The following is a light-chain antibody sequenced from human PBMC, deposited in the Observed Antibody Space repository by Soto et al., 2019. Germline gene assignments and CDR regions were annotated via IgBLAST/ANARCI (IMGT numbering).Light chain of an antibody. CDR1: QDINTF. V-gene: IGKV1-5*01. CDR3: QHYNSYSEA. CDR2: DAS. J-gene: IGKJ1*01. Sequence: DIQMTQSPSTLSASVGDRVTITCRASQDINTFLAWYQQKPGKAPKLLIYDASGLESGVPSRFSGSGSGTEFTLTISSLQPDDFATYYCQHYNSYSEAFGQGTKVELK.